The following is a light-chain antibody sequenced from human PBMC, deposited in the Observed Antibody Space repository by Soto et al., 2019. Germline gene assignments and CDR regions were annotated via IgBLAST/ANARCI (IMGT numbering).Light chain of an antibody. Sequence: QSVLTQPASVSGSPGQSITISCTGTGSDISAYNYVSWYQQHPGKAPKLMIYEVGDRPSGLSNRFSGSKSGNTASLTISRLQAEDEADYYCSSYTSSSTYVFGTGTKVTVL. V-gene: IGLV2-14*01. CDR1: GSDISAYNY. CDR2: EVG. CDR3: SSYTSSSTYV. J-gene: IGLJ1*01.